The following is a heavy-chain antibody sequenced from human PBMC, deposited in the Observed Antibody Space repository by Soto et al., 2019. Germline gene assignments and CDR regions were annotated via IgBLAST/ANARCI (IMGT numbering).Heavy chain of an antibody. Sequence: QVQLVESGEGVVQPGRSLRLSYAASGFTFSSYGMHWLRQAPGKGLEWVAVITYDGSNKYYADSVKRRFTISRDNSKNTLYLQMNSLRAEDTALYYCARVPHVLRFLEWTDWYFDLWGRGTLVTASS. CDR1: GFTFSSYG. D-gene: IGHD3-3*01. CDR2: ITYDGSNK. CDR3: ARVPHVLRFLEWTDWYFDL. J-gene: IGHJ2*01. V-gene: IGHV3-30-3*01.